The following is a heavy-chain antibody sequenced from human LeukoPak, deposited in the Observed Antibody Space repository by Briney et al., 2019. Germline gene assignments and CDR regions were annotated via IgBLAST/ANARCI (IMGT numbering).Heavy chain of an antibody. D-gene: IGHD6-19*01. V-gene: IGHV1-2*02. Sequence: GASVKVSCKASGYTFTGYYLHWVRQAPGQGLEWMGWIHPNSGGTNYAQKFQGRVTMTRNTSISTAYMELSSLRSEDTAVYYCARDPEQWLVIFDIWGQGTMVTVSS. CDR3: ARDPEQWLVIFDI. CDR1: GYTFTGYY. CDR2: IHPNSGGT. J-gene: IGHJ3*02.